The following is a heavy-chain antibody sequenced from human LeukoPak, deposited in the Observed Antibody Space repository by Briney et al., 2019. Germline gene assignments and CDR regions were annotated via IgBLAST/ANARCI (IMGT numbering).Heavy chain of an antibody. CDR2: VSTDGSNQ. CDR3: AREGGGGFDY. J-gene: IGHJ4*02. Sequence: QPGGLRLSCAASGFTFSSYAMHWVRQAPGKGLEWVAVVSTDGSNQYYADSVKGRFTVSRDNAKNSLYLQMNSLRAEDTAVYYCAREGGGGFDYWGQGTLVTVSS. D-gene: IGHD3-16*01. CDR1: GFTFSSYA. V-gene: IGHV3-30-3*01.